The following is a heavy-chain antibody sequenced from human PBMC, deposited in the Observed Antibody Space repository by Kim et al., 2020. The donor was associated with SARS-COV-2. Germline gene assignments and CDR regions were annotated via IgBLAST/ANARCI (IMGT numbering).Heavy chain of an antibody. CDR3: AREEGDYDAGYGMDV. CDR2: ISYDGSNK. CDR1: GFTFSSYA. V-gene: IGHV3-30*04. J-gene: IGHJ6*02. Sequence: GGSLRLSCAASGFTFSSYAMHWVRQAPGKGLEWVAVISYDGSNKYYADSVKGRFTISRDNSKNTLYLQMISLRAEDTAVYYCAREEGDYDAGYGMDVWGQGTTVTVSS. D-gene: IGHD4-17*01.